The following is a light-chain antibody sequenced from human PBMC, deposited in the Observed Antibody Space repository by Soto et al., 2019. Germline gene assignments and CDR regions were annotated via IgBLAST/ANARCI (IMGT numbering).Light chain of an antibody. CDR1: QSIRTN. CDR2: GAS. CDR3: QHYNERPLT. V-gene: IGKV3-15*01. Sequence: EIVMTQSPATLSVSPGERATLSCRASQSIRTNLAWYQQKPGQAPRLLIFGASTRAIAIPARFSGSGSGTEFTLTISSLQSEDCAVYYCQHYNERPLTFGGGTKVEIK. J-gene: IGKJ4*01.